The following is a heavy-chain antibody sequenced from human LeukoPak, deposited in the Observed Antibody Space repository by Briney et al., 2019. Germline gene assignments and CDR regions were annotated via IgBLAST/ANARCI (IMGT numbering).Heavy chain of an antibody. V-gene: IGHV1-69*06. CDR3: ARRSSEEYFDY. CDR2: IIPIFGTA. Sequence: ASVKVSRKASGGTFSSYAISWVRQAPGQGLEWMGGIIPIFGTANYAQKFQGRVTITADKSTSTAYMELSSLRSEDTAVYYCARRSSEEYFDYWGQGTLVTVSS. D-gene: IGHD2-2*01. J-gene: IGHJ4*02. CDR1: GGTFSSYA.